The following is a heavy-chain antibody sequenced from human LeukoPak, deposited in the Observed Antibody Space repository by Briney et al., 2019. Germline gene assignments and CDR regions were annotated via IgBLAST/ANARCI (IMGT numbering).Heavy chain of an antibody. CDR3: ARAYSETYGLGYYYMDV. CDR2: IIGGGGSP. D-gene: IGHD1-26*01. CDR1: GFPFSSHG. V-gene: IGHV3-23*01. Sequence: GGSLRLSCAASGFPFSSHGMSWVRQAPGKGLEWVSGIIGGGGSPYYADSVKGRFTISRDNAKNSLYLQMNSLRAEDTAVYYCARAYSETYGLGYYYMDVWGKGTTVTISS. J-gene: IGHJ6*03.